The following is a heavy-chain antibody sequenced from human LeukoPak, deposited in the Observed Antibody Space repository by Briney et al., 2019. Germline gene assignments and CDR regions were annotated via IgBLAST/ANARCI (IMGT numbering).Heavy chain of an antibody. V-gene: IGHV1-2*02. CDR3: ASGYSGYDLNY. CDR2: INPKSGDT. D-gene: IGHD5-12*01. CDR1: DFRDYY. Sequence: ASVKVSCKTSDFRDYYMNWVRQAPGQGLEWLGWINPKSGDTDYAQKFQGRVIMTRDTSISTAYMELSGLKPDDTAIYFCASGYSGYDLNYWGQGTQVTVSS. J-gene: IGHJ4*02.